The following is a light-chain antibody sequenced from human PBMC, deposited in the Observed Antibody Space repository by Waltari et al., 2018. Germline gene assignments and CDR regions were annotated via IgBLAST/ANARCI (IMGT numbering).Light chain of an antibody. Sequence: CWEQRKPGQALGVVIYNDRQRPSGSPERFSGSNSGNTATLTISGAQALDEADYYCQAWDSNVVIFGGGTKLTVL. CDR3: QAWDSNVVI. CDR2: NDR. V-gene: IGLV3-1*01. J-gene: IGLJ2*01.